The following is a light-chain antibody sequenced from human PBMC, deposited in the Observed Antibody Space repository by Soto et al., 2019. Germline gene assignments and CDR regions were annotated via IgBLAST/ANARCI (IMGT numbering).Light chain of an antibody. Sequence: SVLTRPASVSGSPGQSITSSCTGTSSDVGGYDYVSWYQLHPGKAPKLMVFEVNNRPSGVSYRFSGSKSGNTASLTISGLQAEDEADYFCSSYSISTAYLFGTGTKVTVL. CDR2: EVN. V-gene: IGLV2-14*01. CDR3: SSYSISTAYL. CDR1: SSDVGGYDY. J-gene: IGLJ1*01.